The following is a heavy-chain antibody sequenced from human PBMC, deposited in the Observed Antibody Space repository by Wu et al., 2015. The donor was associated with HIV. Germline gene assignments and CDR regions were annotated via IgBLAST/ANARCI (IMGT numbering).Heavy chain of an antibody. D-gene: IGHD3-22*01. CDR1: GGTFNNYA. CDR2: IIPLLGTP. CDR3: ARGGYYDSQTEPNANLGWYYFDY. V-gene: IGHV1-69*11. Sequence: QVQLVQSGSEVKKPGSSVKVSCRASGGTFNNYAVSWVRQAPGQGLEWMGGIIPLLGTPNYAQNFQGRLTITADESTSTAYMELSSLRSEDTAVYYCARGGYYDSQTEPNANLGWYYFDYWGQGTLVTVSS. J-gene: IGHJ4*02.